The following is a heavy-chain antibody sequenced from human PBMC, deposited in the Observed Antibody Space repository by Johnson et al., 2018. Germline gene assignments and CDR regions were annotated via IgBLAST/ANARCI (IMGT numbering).Heavy chain of an antibody. CDR2: IGTAGDT. CDR1: GFTFSSYD. D-gene: IGHD7-27*01. J-gene: IGHJ3*02. V-gene: IGHV3-13*01. Sequence: VQLVQSGGGLVQPGGSLRLSCAASGFTFSSYDMNWVRQATGKGLEWVSAIGTAGDTYYPGSVKGRFTISRENAKNTLFLQMNTLRAEEPALYYCAKGLNWGWKSAFDIWGQGTMVTVSS. CDR3: AKGLNWGWKSAFDI.